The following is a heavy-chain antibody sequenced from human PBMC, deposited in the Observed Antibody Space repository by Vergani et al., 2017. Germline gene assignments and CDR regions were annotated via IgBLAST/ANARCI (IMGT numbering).Heavy chain of an antibody. Sequence: QITLKESGPTLVKPTQPLTLTCTFSGFSLNTRGVSVAWIRQPPGKALDWLGLIYWNEYQHYNPPLNNRVTITKDTSKNQVVIKLTNMDYVDTATYYSVYRKTECGTTCCFNPYYHYYYIDVWGQGTTVTVSS. CDR1: GFSLNTRGVS. J-gene: IGHJ6*03. CDR3: VYRKTECGTTCCFNPYYHYYYIDV. D-gene: IGHD1-7*01. V-gene: IGHV2-5*01. CDR2: IYWNEYQ.